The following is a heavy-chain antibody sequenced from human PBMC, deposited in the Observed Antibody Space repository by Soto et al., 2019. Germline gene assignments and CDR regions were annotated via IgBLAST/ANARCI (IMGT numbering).Heavy chain of an antibody. CDR1: GLLARVYY. CDR3: ATGQQVRMADI. V-gene: IGHV3-11*03. J-gene: IGHJ3*02. D-gene: IGHD6-13*01. Sequence: GGPLSSSGPALGLLARVYYMAWIGESPGRGREWSAYISGDSIFTNHADSVTGRFTISRDNAKNSLYLQINNLRAEDTAVYFCATGQQVRMADIWGQGTMVT. CDR2: ISGDSIFT.